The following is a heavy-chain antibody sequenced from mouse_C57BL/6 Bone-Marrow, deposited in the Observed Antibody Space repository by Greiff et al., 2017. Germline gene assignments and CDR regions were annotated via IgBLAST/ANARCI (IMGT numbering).Heavy chain of an antibody. D-gene: IGHD1-1*01. CDR1: GYTFTSYG. CDR3: ASLLLRYWYFDG. V-gene: IGHV1-81*01. CDR2: IYPRSGNT. J-gene: IGHJ1*03. Sequence: VKLMESGAELARPGASVKLSCKASGYTFTSYGISWVKQRTGQGLEWIGEIYPRSGNTYYNEKFKGKATLTADKSSSTAYMELRSLTSEDSAVYFCASLLLRYWYFDGWGTGTTVTVSS.